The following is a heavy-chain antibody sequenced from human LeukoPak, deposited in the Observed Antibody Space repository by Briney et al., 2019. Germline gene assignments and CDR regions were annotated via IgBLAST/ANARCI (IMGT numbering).Heavy chain of an antibody. J-gene: IGHJ4*01. CDR3: AKDGITMVRGVIRKRRGTYFDY. D-gene: IGHD3-10*01. CDR2: ISYDGSNK. CDR1: GFTFSIYG. V-gene: IGHV3-30*18. Sequence: GRSLSLSCAASGFTFSIYGMHWVRQAPGKGLEWVAVISYDGSNKYYAGSVKGRFTISRDNSKNTLYLQMNSLRAEDTAVYYCAKDGITMVRGVIRKRRGTYFDYWGQKTLVTVSS.